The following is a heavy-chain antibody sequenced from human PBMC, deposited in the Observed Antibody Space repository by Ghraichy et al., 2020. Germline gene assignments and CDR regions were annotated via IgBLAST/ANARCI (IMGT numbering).Heavy chain of an antibody. D-gene: IGHD1-7*01. J-gene: IGHJ3*01. V-gene: IGHV4-39*01. CDR1: GVSIDSINYY. Sequence: SQTLSLTCTVSGVSIDSINYYWGWIRQPPGKGLEWIGSIYYRGSTYFNPSLKSRVTISLDTSRNQFSLKVSSVTAADTAVFYCAIGRNWHYQSAFDLWGQGTMVTVSS. CDR3: AIGRNWHYQSAFDL. CDR2: IYYRGST.